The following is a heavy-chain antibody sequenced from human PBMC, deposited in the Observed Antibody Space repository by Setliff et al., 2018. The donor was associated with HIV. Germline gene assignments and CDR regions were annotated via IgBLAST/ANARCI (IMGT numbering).Heavy chain of an antibody. CDR3: ARNSQKGIQPLLLAS. D-gene: IGHD1-1*01. CDR1: GGSISSYY. J-gene: IGHJ4*02. CDR2: IYYSGST. V-gene: IGHV4-59*01. Sequence: PSETLSLTCPVSGGSISSYYWSWIRQPPGKGLEWIGYIYYSGSTNYNPSLKSRVTLSVDTSKNQFSLMLDSVTAADTAVCYCARNSQKGIQPLLLASWGPGTLVTVSS.